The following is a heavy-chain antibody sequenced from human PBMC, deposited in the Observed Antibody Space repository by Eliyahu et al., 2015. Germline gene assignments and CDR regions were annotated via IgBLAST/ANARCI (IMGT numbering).Heavy chain of an antibody. J-gene: IGHJ6*02. CDR3: ARDSIVVVPAAIDNYGMDV. CDR2: IYHSGST. Sequence: QVQLQESGPGLVKPSETLSLTCAVSGYSISSXYYWGWIRQPPGKGLEWIGSIYHSGSTYYNPSLKSRVTISVDTSKNQFSLKLSSVTAADTAVYYCARDSIVVVPAAIDNYGMDVWGQGTTVTVSS. D-gene: IGHD2-2*01. CDR1: GYSISSXYY. V-gene: IGHV4-38-2*02.